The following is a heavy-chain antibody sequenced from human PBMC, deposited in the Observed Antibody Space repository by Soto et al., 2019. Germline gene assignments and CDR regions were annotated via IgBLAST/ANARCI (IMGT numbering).Heavy chain of an antibody. CDR2: ISAYNGNT. D-gene: IGHD3-22*01. CDR1: GYTFTSYG. CDR3: ARVPGYYYDSSGPRHAFDI. V-gene: IGHV1-18*01. Sequence: ASVKVSCTASGYTFTSYGISWVRQAPGQGLEWMGWISAYNGNTNYAQKLQGRVTMTTDTSTSTAYMELRSLRSDDTAVYYCARVPGYYYDSSGPRHAFDIWGQGTMVTVS. J-gene: IGHJ3*02.